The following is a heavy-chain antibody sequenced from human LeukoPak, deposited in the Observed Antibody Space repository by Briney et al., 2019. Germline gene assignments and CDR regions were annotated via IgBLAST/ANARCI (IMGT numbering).Heavy chain of an antibody. CDR2: INTDGSST. J-gene: IGHJ4*02. V-gene: IGHV3-74*01. CDR3: ASCDYYAVI. Sequence: PGGSLKLSCEASGCTFSTYGMSWVRQAPGKGLLWVSRINTDGSSTTYADSVKGRFTISRDNAKNTLYLQMNSLRDEDTAVYYCASCDYYAVIWGWGTLVTVSS. D-gene: IGHD3-22*01. CDR1: GCTFSTYG.